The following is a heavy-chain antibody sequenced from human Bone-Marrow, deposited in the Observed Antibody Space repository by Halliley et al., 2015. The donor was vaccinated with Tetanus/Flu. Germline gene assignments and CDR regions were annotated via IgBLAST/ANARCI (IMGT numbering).Heavy chain of an antibody. D-gene: IGHD1-20*01. Sequence: SGDSIDNVHWWTWVRQPPGKGLEWIGEVYHSGITMYNPSLKSRVTISLDKSQNEFSLRLDYVTAADTAVYFCARGLYNDSSTPKQIDAFDIWGQGTMVTVSS. CDR2: VYHSGIT. CDR1: GDSIDNVHW. V-gene: IGHV4-4*01. J-gene: IGHJ3*02. CDR3: ARGLYNDSSTPKQIDAFDI.